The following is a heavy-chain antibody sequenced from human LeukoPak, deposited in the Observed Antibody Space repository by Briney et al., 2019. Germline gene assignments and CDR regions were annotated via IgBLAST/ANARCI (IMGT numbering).Heavy chain of an antibody. CDR1: GGSITGYY. V-gene: IGHV4-4*07. CDR3: ARGTDMAPISGYSSFLL. Sequence: SETLSLTSTVPGGSITGYYWTWIRQPAGKGLEWIGRVSDTGRAYYNPSLERRATISLDPSNNRFCLRATSVTTADPAVFFRARGTDMAPISGYSSFLLWGQGTLV. CDR2: VSDTGRA. D-gene: IGHD3-22*01. J-gene: IGHJ4*02.